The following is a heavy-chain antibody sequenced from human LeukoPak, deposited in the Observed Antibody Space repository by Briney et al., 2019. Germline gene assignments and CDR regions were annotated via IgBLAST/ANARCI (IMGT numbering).Heavy chain of an antibody. CDR1: GGSISSSSYY. D-gene: IGHD3-10*01. J-gene: IGHJ4*02. Sequence: SSETLSLTCTVSGGSISSSSYYWGWIRQPPGKGLEWIGTIHYSGSTYYNTSLKSRVTISVDTSKNQLSLKLRSVTAADTAVYYCARAVVRFGDKSGGFDYWGQGTLVTVSS. CDR2: IHYSGST. V-gene: IGHV4-39*07. CDR3: ARAVVRFGDKSGGFDY.